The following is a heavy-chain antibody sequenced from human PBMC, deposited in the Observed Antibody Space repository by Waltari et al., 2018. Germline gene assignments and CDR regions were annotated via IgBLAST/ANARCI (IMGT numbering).Heavy chain of an antibody. V-gene: IGHV3-21*01. CDR3: ARGIAAAVDY. Sequence: EVQLVESGGGLVRLGGSLRLSCAASGFTFSSYSLNWVRQAPGKGLEWLSSISSSSSYIYYADSVKGRFTISRDNAKNSLYLQMNSLRAEDTAVYYCARGIAAAVDYWGQGTLVTVSS. CDR2: ISSSSSYI. CDR1: GFTFSSYS. D-gene: IGHD6-13*01. J-gene: IGHJ4*02.